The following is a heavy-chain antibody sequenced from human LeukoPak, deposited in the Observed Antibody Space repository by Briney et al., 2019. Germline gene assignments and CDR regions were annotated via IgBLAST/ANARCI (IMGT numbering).Heavy chain of an antibody. CDR3: ALGTDYDFWSGYFDY. Sequence: GESLKISCKGSGYSFTSYWIGWVRQTPGKGLEWMGIIYPGDSDTRYSPSFQGQVTISADKSISTAYLQWSSLKASDTAMYYCALGTDYDFWSGYFDYWGQGTLVTVSS. J-gene: IGHJ4*02. V-gene: IGHV5-51*01. CDR1: GYSFTSYW. CDR2: IYPGDSDT. D-gene: IGHD3-3*01.